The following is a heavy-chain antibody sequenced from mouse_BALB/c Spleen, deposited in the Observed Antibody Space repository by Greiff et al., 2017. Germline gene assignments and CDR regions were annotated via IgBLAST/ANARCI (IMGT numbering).Heavy chain of an antibody. CDR2: ISSGGSYT. J-gene: IGHJ4*01. D-gene: IGHD1-1*01. Sequence: EVKLMESGGGLVKPGGSLKLSCAASGFTFSSYAMSWVRQSPEKRLEWVAEISSGGSYTYYPDTVTGRFTISRDNAKNTLYLEMSSLRSEDTAMYYCARRTITTVVAKNAMDYWGQGTSVTVSS. CDR3: ARRTITTVVAKNAMDY. CDR1: GFTFSSYA. V-gene: IGHV5-9-4*01.